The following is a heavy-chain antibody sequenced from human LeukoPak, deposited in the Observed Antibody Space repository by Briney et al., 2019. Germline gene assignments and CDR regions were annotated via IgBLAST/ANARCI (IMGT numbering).Heavy chain of an antibody. CDR1: GFTFSSLA. V-gene: IGHV3-74*01. CDR3: ARGMYYDILTGPLGFDY. D-gene: IGHD3-9*01. Sequence: PGGSLRLSCAASGFTFSSLAMSWVRQAPGTGLVWVSRIHNDGSSTSYADSVKGRFTISRDNAKNTVYLQMNSLRAEDTAVYYCARGMYYDILTGPLGFDYWGQGTLVTVSS. CDR2: IHNDGSST. J-gene: IGHJ4*02.